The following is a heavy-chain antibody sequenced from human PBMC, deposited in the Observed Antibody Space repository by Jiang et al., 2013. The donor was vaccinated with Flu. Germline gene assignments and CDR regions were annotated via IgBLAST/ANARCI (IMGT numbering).Heavy chain of an antibody. V-gene: IGHV5-10-1*01. D-gene: IGHD2-15*01. CDR2: LILVTLIP. J-gene: IGHJ4*02. Sequence: EWMGGLILVTLIPTTARPSKGHVTISADKSISTAYLQWSSLKASDTAMYYCAISPLDSSFDYWGQGTLVTVSS. CDR3: AISPLDSSFDY.